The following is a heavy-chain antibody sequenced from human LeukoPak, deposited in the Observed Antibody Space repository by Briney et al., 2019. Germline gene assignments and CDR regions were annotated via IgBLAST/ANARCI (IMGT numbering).Heavy chain of an antibody. CDR1: GFTSTGSA. Sequence: ASVKVSCKASGFTSTGSAVQWVRQARGQRLEWIGWIVVGSGNTNYAQKFQERVTITRDMSTSTAYMELSSLRSEDTAVYYCAAVYDFWSGYSALDYWGQGTLVTVSS. V-gene: IGHV1-58*01. D-gene: IGHD3-3*01. CDR3: AAVYDFWSGYSALDY. J-gene: IGHJ4*02. CDR2: IVVGSGNT.